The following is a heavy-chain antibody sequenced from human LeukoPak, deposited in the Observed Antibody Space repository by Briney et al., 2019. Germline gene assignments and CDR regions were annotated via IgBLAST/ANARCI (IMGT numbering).Heavy chain of an antibody. V-gene: IGHV4-59*11. CDR3: ARGKGGYSFIDI. J-gene: IGHJ3*02. CDR2: ISYSGNT. CDR1: GGSINSHY. D-gene: IGHD5-18*01. Sequence: PSETLSLTCTVSGGSINSHYWSWVRQPPGKGLVWIGYISYSGNTNYNPSLKSRVTISMHTSKNQLSLKLNSVTAADTAVYYCARGKGGYSFIDIWGQGTMVTVSS.